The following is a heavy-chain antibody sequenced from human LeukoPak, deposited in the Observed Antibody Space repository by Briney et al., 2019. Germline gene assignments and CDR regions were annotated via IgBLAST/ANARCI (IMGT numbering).Heavy chain of an antibody. D-gene: IGHD3-22*01. Sequence: GGSLRLSCAASGFTFSSYAMSWVRQAPGKGLEWVSAISSSGGSTYYADSVKGRFTISRDNSKNTLYLQMNSLRAEDTAVYYCAKDRWNYYDSSGYYYYDYWGQGTLVTVSS. CDR1: GFTFSSYA. J-gene: IGHJ4*02. CDR2: ISSSGGST. V-gene: IGHV3-23*01. CDR3: AKDRWNYYDSSGYYYYDY.